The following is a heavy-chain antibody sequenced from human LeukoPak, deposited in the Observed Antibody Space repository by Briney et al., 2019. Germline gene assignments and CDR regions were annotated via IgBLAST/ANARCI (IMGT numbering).Heavy chain of an antibody. J-gene: IGHJ4*02. CDR1: GFTLSSYA. CDR2: ISSSSSTI. CDR3: ATEVVWSVDY. Sequence: PGGSLRLSCAASGFTLSSYAMNWVRQAPGKGLEWVSYISSSSSTIYYADSVKGRFTISRDNAKNSLYLQMNSLRAEDTAVYYCATEVVWSVDYWGQGTLVTVSS. D-gene: IGHD3-3*01. V-gene: IGHV3-48*01.